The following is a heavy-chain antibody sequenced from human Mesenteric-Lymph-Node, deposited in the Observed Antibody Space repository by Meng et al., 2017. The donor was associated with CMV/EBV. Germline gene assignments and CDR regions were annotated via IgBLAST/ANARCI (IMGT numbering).Heavy chain of an antibody. D-gene: IGHD1-26*01. V-gene: IGHV3-9*01. Sequence: SLKISCAASGFTFDDYAMHWVRQAPGKGLEWVSGISWNSGSIGYADSVKGRFTISRDNAKNSLYLQMNNLRAEDTAVYYCARDFLGGRVYYGMDVWGQGTTVTVSS. J-gene: IGHJ6*02. CDR1: GFTFDDYA. CDR2: ISWNSGSI. CDR3: ARDFLGGRVYYGMDV.